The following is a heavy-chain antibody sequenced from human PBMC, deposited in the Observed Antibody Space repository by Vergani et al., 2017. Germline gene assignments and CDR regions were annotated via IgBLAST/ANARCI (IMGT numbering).Heavy chain of an antibody. CDR2: INTNTGNP. D-gene: IGHD3-9*01. V-gene: IGHV7-4-1*02. CDR1: GYTFTSYA. Sequence: QVQLVQSGSELKTPGASVKVSCKASGYTFTSYAMNWVRQAPGQGLEWMGWINTNTGNPTYAQGFTGRFVFSVETSVSTAYLQISSLKAEDTAVYYCARSAYVLLRYFDCPYTIYWYFDLWGRGTLVTVSS. J-gene: IGHJ2*01. CDR3: ARSAYVLLRYFDCPYTIYWYFDL.